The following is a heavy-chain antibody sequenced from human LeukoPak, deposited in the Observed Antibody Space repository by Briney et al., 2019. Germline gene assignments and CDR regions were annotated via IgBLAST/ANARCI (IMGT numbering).Heavy chain of an antibody. J-gene: IGHJ4*02. CDR1: GFTFSSYA. D-gene: IGHD3-22*01. Sequence: GRSLRLSCAASGFTFSSYAMSWVRQAPGKGLEWVGFIRSKAYGGTTEYAASVKGRFTISRDDSKSIAYLQMNSLKTEDTAVYYCTRSYYYDRWGQGTLVTVSS. CDR2: IRSKAYGGTT. V-gene: IGHV3-49*04. CDR3: TRSYYYDR.